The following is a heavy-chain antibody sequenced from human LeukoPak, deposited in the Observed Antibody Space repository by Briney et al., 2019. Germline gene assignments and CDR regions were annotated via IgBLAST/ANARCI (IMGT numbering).Heavy chain of an antibody. CDR3: ASQIRDYGDYIGY. V-gene: IGHV1-69*05. CDR2: IIPIFGTA. J-gene: IGHJ4*02. D-gene: IGHD4-17*01. Sequence: SVKVSCKASGGTFSSYAISWVRQAPGQGLEWMGRIIPIFGTANYAQKFQGRVTITTDESTSTAYMELGSLRSEDTAVYYCASQIRDYGDYIGYWGQGTLVTVSS. CDR1: GGTFSSYA.